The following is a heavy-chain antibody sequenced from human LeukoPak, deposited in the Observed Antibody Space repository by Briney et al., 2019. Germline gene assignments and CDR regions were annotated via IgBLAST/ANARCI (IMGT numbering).Heavy chain of an antibody. D-gene: IGHD6-19*01. CDR1: GGSINSNDYY. V-gene: IGHV4-39*02. CDR3: TRDWAKWKGAGIYKPARWFDP. CDR2: IYYTGST. J-gene: IGHJ5*02. Sequence: SETLSLTCTVSGGSINSNDYYWGWLRQPPGKGLEWIGSIYYTGSTYYNPSLKSRVTITVDTPKKQFSLKRRSVTAADTAVYYCTRDWAKWKGAGIYKPARWFDPWGQGTLVTVSS.